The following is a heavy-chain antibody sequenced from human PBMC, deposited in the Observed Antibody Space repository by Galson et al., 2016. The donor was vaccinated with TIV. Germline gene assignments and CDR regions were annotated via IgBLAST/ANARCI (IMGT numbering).Heavy chain of an antibody. CDR1: GDSVSSNSAT. Sequence: CAISGDSVSSNSATWNWIRQSPSRGLEWLGRTYYRSKWYNDYAASVKSRITINPDTSKNQFSLQLNSVTPEDTAVYYCARASSSWLITVRLDYWGQGTLVTVSS. V-gene: IGHV6-1*01. CDR3: ARASSSWLITVRLDY. J-gene: IGHJ4*02. CDR2: TYYRSKWYN. D-gene: IGHD6-13*01.